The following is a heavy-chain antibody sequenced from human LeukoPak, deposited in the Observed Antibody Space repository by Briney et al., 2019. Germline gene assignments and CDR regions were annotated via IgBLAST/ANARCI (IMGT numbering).Heavy chain of an antibody. CDR1: GYTFTSYA. V-gene: IGHV1-3*01. J-gene: IGHJ6*02. D-gene: IGHD6-6*01. CDR3: ARDLIRVAARYYGMDV. CDR2: INAGNGNT. Sequence: ASVKVSCKASGYTFTSYAMHWVRQAPGQRLEWMGWINAGNGNTKYSQKFQGRVTITRDTSASTAYMELSSLRSEDTAVYYCARDLIRVAARYYGMDVWGQGTTATASS.